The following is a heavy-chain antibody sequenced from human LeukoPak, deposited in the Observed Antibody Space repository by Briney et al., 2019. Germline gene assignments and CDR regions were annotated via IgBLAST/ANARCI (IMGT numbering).Heavy chain of an antibody. CDR1: GFTFSSYG. J-gene: IGHJ4*02. CDR2: IWYDGSNK. Sequence: GGSLRLSCAASGFTFSSYGMHWVRQAPGKGLEWVAVIWYDGSNKYYADSVKGRFTISRDNSKNTLYLQMNSLRAEDTAVYYCARSAADNYGGTDYWGQGTLVTVSS. V-gene: IGHV3-33*01. CDR3: ARSAADNYGGTDY. D-gene: IGHD4-23*01.